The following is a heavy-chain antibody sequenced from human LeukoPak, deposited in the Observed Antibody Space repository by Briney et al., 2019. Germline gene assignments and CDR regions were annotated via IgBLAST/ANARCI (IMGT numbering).Heavy chain of an antibody. D-gene: IGHD2-2*01. CDR2: IFYSGSP. CDR1: GDSITNNDDY. J-gene: IGHJ5*02. CDR3: AGHLMTPAGLRWFDP. Sequence: TLSLTCTLSGDSITNNDDYWGWIRQPPGKGLEWIASIFYSGSPDHIPSLKSRATISVDTSRNQLSLQLTSVTATDTAMYFCAGHLMTPAGLRWFDPWGQGILVIVSS. V-gene: IGHV4-39*01.